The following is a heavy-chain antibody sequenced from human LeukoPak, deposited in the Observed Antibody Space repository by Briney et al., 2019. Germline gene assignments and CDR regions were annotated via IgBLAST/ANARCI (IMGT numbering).Heavy chain of an antibody. CDR2: IIPIFGTA. CDR3: ARHTHSKGISRHYYYMDV. J-gene: IGHJ6*03. Sequence: ASVKVSCKASGGTFSSYAISWVRQAPGQGLEWMGGIIPIFGTANYAQKFQGRVTIPADKSTSTAYMELSSLRSEDTAVYYCARHTHSKGISRHYYYMDVWGKGTTVTVSS. V-gene: IGHV1-69*06. CDR1: GGTFSSYA. D-gene: IGHD6-6*01.